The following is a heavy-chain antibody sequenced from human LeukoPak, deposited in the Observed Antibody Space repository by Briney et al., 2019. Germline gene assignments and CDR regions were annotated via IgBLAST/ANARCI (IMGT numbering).Heavy chain of an antibody. CDR3: ARGIYYSIIFDI. CDR2: ISWNSGSI. D-gene: IGHD5-12*01. V-gene: IGHV3-9*01. J-gene: IGHJ3*02. CDR1: GFTFDDYA. Sequence: PGRSLRLSCAASGFTFDDYAMHWVRQAPGKGLEWVSGISWNSGSIGYADSVKGRFTISRENAKNTLYLQMNSLRAEDTAVYYCARGIYYSIIFDIWGQGTMVTVSS.